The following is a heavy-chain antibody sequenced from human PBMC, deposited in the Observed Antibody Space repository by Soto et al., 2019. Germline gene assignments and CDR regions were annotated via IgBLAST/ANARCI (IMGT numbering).Heavy chain of an antibody. CDR2: IYYSGST. CDR1: GGSISSSSYY. J-gene: IGHJ5*02. D-gene: IGHD3-10*01. V-gene: IGHV4-39*01. CDR3: ARHPLEDPLPVYWFDP. Sequence: SETLSLTCTVSGGSISSSSYYWGWIRQPPGKGLEWIGSIYYSGSTYYNPSLKSRVTISVDTSKNQFSLKLSSVTAADTAVYYCARHPLEDPLPVYWFDPWGQGTLVTVSS.